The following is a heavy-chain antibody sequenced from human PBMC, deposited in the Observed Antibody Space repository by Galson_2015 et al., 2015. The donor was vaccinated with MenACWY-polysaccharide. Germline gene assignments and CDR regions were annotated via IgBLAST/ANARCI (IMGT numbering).Heavy chain of an antibody. CDR1: GFTFSSYA. CDR3: AKIGTDGFDI. D-gene: IGHD1-26*01. V-gene: IGHV3-23*01. J-gene: IGHJ3*02. CDR2: ISGSGVNT. Sequence: SLRLSCAASGFTFSSYAMSWVRQAPGKGLEWVSAISGSGVNTYYADSVKGRFTISRDNSKNTLYLQMNSLRAEDTAIYYCAKIGTDGFDIWGQGTMVTVSS.